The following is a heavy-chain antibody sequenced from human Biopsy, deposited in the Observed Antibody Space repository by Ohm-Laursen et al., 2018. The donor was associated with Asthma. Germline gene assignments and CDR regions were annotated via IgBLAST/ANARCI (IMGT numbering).Heavy chain of an antibody. D-gene: IGHD2-15*01. J-gene: IGHJ6*02. CDR3: ARYCCGGFSYYEYAMDV. Sequence: TLSLTCSVSGASIRSVGYYWSWVRQFPGKGLEWIGYISYSGRIDYNPALNSRVTISVDTSENQFSLELKSLTAADTALYYCARYCCGGFSYYEYAMDVWGQGTPVTVSS. V-gene: IGHV4-31*03. CDR1: GASIRSVGYY. CDR2: ISYSGRI.